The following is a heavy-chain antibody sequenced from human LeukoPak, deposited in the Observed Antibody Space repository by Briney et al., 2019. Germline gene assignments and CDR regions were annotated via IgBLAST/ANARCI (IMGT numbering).Heavy chain of an antibody. V-gene: IGHV3-48*03. CDR2: ISSSGNII. CDR1: GFTFSSYE. Sequence: GGSLRLSCAASGFTFSSYEMNWVRQAQGKGLEWVSYISSSGNIIYYADSVKGRFTISRDNAKNSLYLQMNSLRAEDTAVYYCARDSQSTKRELDYWGQGTLATVSS. J-gene: IGHJ4*02. CDR3: ARDSQSTKRELDY. D-gene: IGHD5/OR15-5a*01.